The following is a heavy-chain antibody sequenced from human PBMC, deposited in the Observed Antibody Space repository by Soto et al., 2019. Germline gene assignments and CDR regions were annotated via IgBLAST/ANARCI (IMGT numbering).Heavy chain of an antibody. Sequence: QVQLQQWGAGLLKPSETLSLTCAVYGGSFSGYYWSWIRQPPGKGLEWIGEINHSGSTNYNPPLKRRVTISVDPSKNQCSLKLSSVTAADTAVYHCARTKVFVADRPGTSPIFDYWGQGTLVTVSS. CDR1: GGSFSGYY. CDR2: INHSGST. V-gene: IGHV4-34*01. CDR3: ARTKVFVADRPGTSPIFDY. D-gene: IGHD6-6*01. J-gene: IGHJ4*02.